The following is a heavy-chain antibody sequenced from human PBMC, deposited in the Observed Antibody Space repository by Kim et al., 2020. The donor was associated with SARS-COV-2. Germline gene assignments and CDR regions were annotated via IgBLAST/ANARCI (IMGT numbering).Heavy chain of an antibody. CDR3: ECGSGSYYNGDAFDI. Sequence: SETLSLTCTVSGGSISSSSYYWGWIRQPPGKGLEWIGSIYYSGSTYYNPSLKSRVTISVDTSKNQFSLKLSSVTAADTAVYYCECGSGSYYNGDAFDIWGQGTMVTVSS. D-gene: IGHD3-10*01. CDR2: IYYSGST. V-gene: IGHV4-39*01. CDR1: GGSISSSSYY. J-gene: IGHJ3*02.